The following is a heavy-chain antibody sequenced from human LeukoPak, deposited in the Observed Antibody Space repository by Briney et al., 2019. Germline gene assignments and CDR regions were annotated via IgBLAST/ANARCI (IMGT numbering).Heavy chain of an antibody. Sequence: ASVKVSCKASGGTFSSYAISWVRQAPGQGLEWMGGIIPIFGTANYAQKFQGRVTITTDESTSTAYMELSGLRSEDTAVYYCARGYTAMGYFDYWGQGTLVTVSS. J-gene: IGHJ4*02. D-gene: IGHD5-18*01. CDR3: ARGYTAMGYFDY. CDR1: GGTFSSYA. CDR2: IIPIFGTA. V-gene: IGHV1-69*05.